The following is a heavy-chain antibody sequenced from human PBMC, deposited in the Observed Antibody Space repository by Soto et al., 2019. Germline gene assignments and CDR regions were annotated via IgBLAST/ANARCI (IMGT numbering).Heavy chain of an antibody. CDR2: ISSSGSTI. CDR3: ARGPAGCSGGSCYSEGGNY. CDR1: GFTFSDFY. D-gene: IGHD2-15*01. J-gene: IGHJ4*02. V-gene: IGHV3-11*01. Sequence: PGGSLRLSCAASGFTFSDFYMSWIHQAPGKGLDWVSYISSSGSTISYADSVKGRFTVSRDNSKNALFLQMNSLRAEDTAVYYCARGPAGCSGGSCYSEGGNYWGQGTLVTVSS.